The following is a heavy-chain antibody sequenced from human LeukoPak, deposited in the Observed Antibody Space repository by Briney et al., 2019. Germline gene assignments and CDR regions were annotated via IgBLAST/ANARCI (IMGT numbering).Heavy chain of an antibody. V-gene: IGHV3-30*02. D-gene: IGHD4-17*01. CDR3: AKVLMDYGDYFDY. J-gene: IGHJ4*02. CDR1: GFTFSNYG. Sequence: VRSLRLSCAASGFTFSNYGIYWVRQAPGKGLEWVAFIQSDGNNKYYADSVKGRFSISRDNSKNTLYLQMNSLRTEDTAVYYCAKVLMDYGDYFDYWGQGTLVTVSS. CDR2: IQSDGNNK.